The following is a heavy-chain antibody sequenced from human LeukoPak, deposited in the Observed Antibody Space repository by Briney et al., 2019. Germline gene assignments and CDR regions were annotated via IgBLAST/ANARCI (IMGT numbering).Heavy chain of an antibody. CDR1: GVSISSSSYY. CDR3: AREVPGLHRYNWFDP. D-gene: IGHD4-11*01. Sequence: SETLSLTCTVSGVSISSSSYYWGWIRQPPGKGLEWIGSIYYSGSTYYNPSLKRRVTISVDTSKNQFSLKLSSVTAADTVVYYCAREVPGLHRYNWFDPWGQGTLVTVSS. CDR2: IYYSGST. V-gene: IGHV4-39*07. J-gene: IGHJ5*02.